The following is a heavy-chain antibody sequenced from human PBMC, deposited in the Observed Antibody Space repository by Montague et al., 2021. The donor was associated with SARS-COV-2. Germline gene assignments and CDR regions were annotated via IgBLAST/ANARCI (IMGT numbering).Heavy chain of an antibody. CDR1: GFTVSSNY. J-gene: IGHJ6*01. V-gene: IGHV3-53*04. Sequence: SLRLSCAASGFTVSSNYMSWVRQAPGKGLEWVSVIYSGGSTYCADSVKGRFTISRHNSKNTLYLQMSSLRAEDTAVYYCARDLTYGSGRSYYYGMDVWGQGTTVTVSS. D-gene: IGHD3-10*01. CDR2: IYSGGST. CDR3: ARDLTYGSGRSYYYGMDV.